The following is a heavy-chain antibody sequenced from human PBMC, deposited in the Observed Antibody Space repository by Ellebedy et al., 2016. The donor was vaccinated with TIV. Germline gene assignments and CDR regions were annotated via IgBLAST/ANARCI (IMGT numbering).Heavy chain of an antibody. CDR3: AMGGWGNWFDP. CDR1: EFTFSSYW. Sequence: GGSLRLXCAASEFTFSSYWMHWVRQAPGKGLVWVSRFNEAGSGSSYADSVKGRFTISRDNAKNTLYLQMNSLRGDDTAVYYCAMGGWGNWFDPWGQGTLVTVSS. J-gene: IGHJ5*02. CDR2: FNEAGSGS. D-gene: IGHD6-19*01. V-gene: IGHV3-74*01.